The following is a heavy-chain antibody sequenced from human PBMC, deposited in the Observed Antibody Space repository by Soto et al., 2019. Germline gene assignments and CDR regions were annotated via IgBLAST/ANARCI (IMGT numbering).Heavy chain of an antibody. D-gene: IGHD3-22*01. CDR1: GFTFSSYA. V-gene: IGHV3-23*01. Sequence: GGSLRLSCAASGFTFSSYAMSWVRQAPGKGLEWVSAISGSGGSTYYADSVKGRFTISRDNSKNTLYLQMNSLRAEDTAVYYCAKVPHPYDSRGYYRHDAFDIWGQGTMVTVSS. J-gene: IGHJ3*02. CDR3: AKVPHPYDSRGYYRHDAFDI. CDR2: ISGSGGST.